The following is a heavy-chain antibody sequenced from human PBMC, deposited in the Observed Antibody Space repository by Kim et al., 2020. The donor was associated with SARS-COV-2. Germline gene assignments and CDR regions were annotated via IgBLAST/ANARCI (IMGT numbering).Heavy chain of an antibody. CDR3: ARDGTTGTTLFNY. V-gene: IGHV1-18*01. Sequence: YAQKLQARVTMTTDTSTSTAYMELRSLRSDDTAVYYCARDGTTGTTLFNYWGQGTLVTVSS. J-gene: IGHJ4*02. D-gene: IGHD1-1*01.